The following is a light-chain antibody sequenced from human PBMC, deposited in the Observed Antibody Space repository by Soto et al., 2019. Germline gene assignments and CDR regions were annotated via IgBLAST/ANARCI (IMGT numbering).Light chain of an antibody. CDR2: DVS. CDR1: SSDVGRYNY. CDR3: CSFAGSYTGV. V-gene: IGLV2-11*01. Sequence: QSALKQPRAVSGSPGQSVSISCTGTSSDVGRYNYVSWYQQHPGKAPKLMIYDVSERPSGVPDRFSSSKSGNAASLTISGLQGDDEADYYCCSFAGSYTGVFGAGTKVTVL. J-gene: IGLJ1*01.